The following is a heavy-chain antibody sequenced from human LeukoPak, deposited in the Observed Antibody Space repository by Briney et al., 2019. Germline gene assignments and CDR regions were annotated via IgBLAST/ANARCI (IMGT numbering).Heavy chain of an antibody. D-gene: IGHD6-19*01. CDR3: ARVYSSGWEVSDY. V-gene: IGHV3-72*01. CDR2: IRKDDDSYIT. J-gene: IGHJ4*02. Sequence: GGSLRLSCAASGFTFSSYAMSWVRQAPGKGLEWVGRIRKDDDSYITQYAASVKDRFIISRDDSKSSLYLQMNSLKTEDTAVYFCARVYSSGWEVSDYWGQGTLVTVSS. CDR1: GFTFSSYA.